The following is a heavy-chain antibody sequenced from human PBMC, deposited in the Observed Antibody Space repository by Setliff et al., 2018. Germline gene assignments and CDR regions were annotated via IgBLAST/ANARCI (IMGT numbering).Heavy chain of an antibody. CDR1: GATFSSYA. D-gene: IGHD1-26*01. CDR3: ARKRLGWEQLYAFDI. Sequence: SVKVSCKASGATFSSYAISWVRQAPGQGLEWMGRIIPIFGTANYAQKFQGRVTITADKSTGTAYMELSSLRSEDTAVYHCARKRLGWEQLYAFDIWGQGTMVTVSS. V-gene: IGHV1-69*06. J-gene: IGHJ3*02. CDR2: IIPIFGTA.